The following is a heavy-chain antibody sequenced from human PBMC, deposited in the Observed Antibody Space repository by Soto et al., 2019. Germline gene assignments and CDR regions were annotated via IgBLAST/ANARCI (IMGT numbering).Heavy chain of an antibody. Sequence: SVKVSCKASGGTFSSYTISWVRQAPGQGLEWMGRIIPILGIANYAQKFQGRVTITADKSTSTAYMELSSLRSEDTAVYYCARAVPVSNAFDIWGQGTMVTVSS. D-gene: IGHD4-17*01. J-gene: IGHJ3*02. CDR3: ARAVPVSNAFDI. V-gene: IGHV1-69*02. CDR2: IIPILGIA. CDR1: GGTFSSYT.